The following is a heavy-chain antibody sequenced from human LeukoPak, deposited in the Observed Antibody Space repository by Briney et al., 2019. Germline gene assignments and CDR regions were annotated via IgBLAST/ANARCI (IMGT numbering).Heavy chain of an antibody. V-gene: IGHV3-11*06. CDR2: ISSSSSYT. CDR3: ASHGEGRSYYYGMDV. CDR1: GLTFSDYY. D-gene: IGHD4-17*01. J-gene: IGHJ6*02. Sequence: GGSLRLSCAASGLTFSDYYMSWIRQAPGKGLEWVSYISSSSSYTNYADSVKGRFTISRDNAKNSLYLQMNSLRAEDTAVYYCASHGEGRSYYYGMDVWGQGTTVTVSS.